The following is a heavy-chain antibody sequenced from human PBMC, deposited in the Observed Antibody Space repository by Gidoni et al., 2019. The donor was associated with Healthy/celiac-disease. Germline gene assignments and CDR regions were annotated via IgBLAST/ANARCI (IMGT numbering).Heavy chain of an antibody. CDR2: INHSGST. J-gene: IGHJ6*02. CDR3: ARGVYCSSTSCYPIRPLGMDV. CDR1: GGSFSGYY. D-gene: IGHD2-2*01. V-gene: IGHV4-34*01. Sequence: QVQLQQWGARLLKPSETLSPTCAVYGGSFSGYYWSWIRQPPGKGLEWIGEINHSGSTNYNPSLKSRVTISVDTSKNQFSLKLSSVTAADTAVYYCARGVYCSSTSCYPIRPLGMDVWGQGTTVTVSS.